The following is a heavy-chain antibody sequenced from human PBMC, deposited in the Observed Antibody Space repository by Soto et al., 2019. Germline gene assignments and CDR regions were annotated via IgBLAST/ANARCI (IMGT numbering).Heavy chain of an antibody. Sequence: ASVKVSCKASGYTFASYYMRWARQAPGQGLEWMGIINPSGGSTSYAQKFQGRVTMTRDTSTSTVYMELSSLRSEDTAVYYCARFYASSTYFDYWGQGTLVTSPQ. CDR3: ARFYASSTYFDY. V-gene: IGHV1-46*01. J-gene: IGHJ4*02. D-gene: IGHD4-17*01. CDR1: GYTFASYY. CDR2: INPSGGST.